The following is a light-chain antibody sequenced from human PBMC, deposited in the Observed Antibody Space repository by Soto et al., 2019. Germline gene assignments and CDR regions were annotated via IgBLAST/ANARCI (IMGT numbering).Light chain of an antibody. CDR3: QKYNRAPLT. J-gene: IGKJ3*01. V-gene: IGKV1-27*01. CDR1: QGIANY. CDR2: GAS. Sequence: DIQMTQSPSSLSASVGDRVTITCRASQGIANYLAWYQQKPGKAPKLLIYGASTLQSGVPSRFSGSASGTDFTLTISSLQPEDVATYYCQKYNRAPLTCGPGIKVYLK.